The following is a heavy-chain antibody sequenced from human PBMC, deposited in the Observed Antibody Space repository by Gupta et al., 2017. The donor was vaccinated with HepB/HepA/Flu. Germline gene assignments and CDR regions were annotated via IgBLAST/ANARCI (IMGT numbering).Heavy chain of an antibody. CDR3: ALVQYYDFWSGYSYWYFDL. V-gene: IGHV2-5*01. J-gene: IGHJ2*01. CDR2: IYWNDDK. Sequence: QITLKESGPTLVKPTQTLTLTCTFSGFSLSTSGVGVGWIRQPPGKALEWLALIYWNDDKRYSPSLKSRLTITKDTSKNQVVLTMTNMDPVDTATYYCALVQYYDFWSGYSYWYFDLWGRGTLVTVSS. CDR1: GFSLSTSGVG. D-gene: IGHD3-3*01.